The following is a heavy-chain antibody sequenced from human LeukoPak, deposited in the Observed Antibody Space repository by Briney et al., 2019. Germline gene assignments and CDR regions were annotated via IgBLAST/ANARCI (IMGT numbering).Heavy chain of an antibody. Sequence: GGSLRLSCAGSGFTFSFYSLNWVRQAPGRGLEWVSFISGSGSDIFYADSVKGRFTISRDNAKNSVSLQMDSLRGDDTAVYYCARDIGRSYSAIDYWGQGTLDTVSS. D-gene: IGHD3-10*01. V-gene: IGHV3-21*05. CDR2: ISGSGSDI. CDR1: GFTFSFYS. J-gene: IGHJ4*02. CDR3: ARDIGRSYSAIDY.